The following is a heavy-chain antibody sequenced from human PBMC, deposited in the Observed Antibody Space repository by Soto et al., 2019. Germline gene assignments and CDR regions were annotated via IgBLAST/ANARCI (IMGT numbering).Heavy chain of an antibody. Sequence: QVHLVQSGAEVREPGASVKVSCKTSGYTFTAFYIHWVRQAPGQGLEWMGWVNTKSGGTEFSRKFRGRVTMTSDTSSSTAYMEVGRLTSDDTAVYDCARSGEGWQKLDNWGQGNLVTVSS. V-gene: IGHV1-2*02. CDR3: ARSGEGWQKLDN. J-gene: IGHJ4*02. CDR2: VNTKSGGT. CDR1: GYTFTAFY.